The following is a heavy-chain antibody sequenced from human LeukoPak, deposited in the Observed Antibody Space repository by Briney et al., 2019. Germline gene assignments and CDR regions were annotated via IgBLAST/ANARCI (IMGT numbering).Heavy chain of an antibody. D-gene: IGHD3-22*01. Sequence: GGSQRLSCVASGFTFSSYSMNWVRQAPGKGLEWVAVIWYDGSNKYYADSVKGRFTISRDNSKNTLYLQMNSLRAEDTAVYYCATTYYYDSSGYYPLDYWGQGTLVTVSS. V-gene: IGHV3-33*08. CDR1: GFTFSSYS. J-gene: IGHJ4*02. CDR3: ATTYYYDSSGYYPLDY. CDR2: IWYDGSNK.